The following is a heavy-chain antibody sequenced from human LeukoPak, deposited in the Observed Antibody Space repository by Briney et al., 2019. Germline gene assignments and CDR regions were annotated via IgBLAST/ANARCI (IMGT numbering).Heavy chain of an antibody. CDR3: ARATTQLRYFDWLAPASGWFDP. J-gene: IGHJ5*02. V-gene: IGHV4-61*02. CDR2: IYTSGST. Sequence: SETLSLTCTVSGGSISSGSYYWSWIRQPAGKGLEWIGRIYTSGSTNYNPSLKSRVTISVDTSKNQFSLKLSSVTAADTAVYYCARATTQLRYFDWLAPASGWFDPWGQGTLVTVSS. D-gene: IGHD3-9*01. CDR1: GGSISSGSYY.